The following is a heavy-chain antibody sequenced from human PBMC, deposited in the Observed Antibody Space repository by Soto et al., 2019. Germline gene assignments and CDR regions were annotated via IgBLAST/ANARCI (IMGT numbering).Heavy chain of an antibody. CDR2: IYHSGST. CDR3: ARDQRGKKAYYYYYGMDV. CDR1: GGSISSSNW. V-gene: IGHV4-4*02. J-gene: IGHJ6*02. D-gene: IGHD3-16*01. Sequence: SETLSLTCAVSGGSISSSNWWSWARQPPGKGLEWIGEIYHSGSTNYNPSLKSRVTISVDKSKNQFSLKLSSVTTADTAVYYCARDQRGKKAYYYYYGMDVWGQGTTVTVSS.